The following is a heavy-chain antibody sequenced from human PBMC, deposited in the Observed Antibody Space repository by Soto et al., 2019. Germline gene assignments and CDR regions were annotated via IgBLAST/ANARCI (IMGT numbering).Heavy chain of an antibody. CDR3: ARHHIVVVTAVYWFDP. J-gene: IGHJ5*02. CDR1: GGSISSSSYY. CDR2: IYYSGST. Sequence: QLQLQESGPGLVKPSETLSLTCTVSGGSISSSSYYWGWIRQPPGKGLEWIGSIYYSGSTYYNPSLTSRVTISVDTSKNQFSLKLSSVTAADTAVYYCARHHIVVVTAVYWFDPWGQGTLVTVSS. V-gene: IGHV4-39*01. D-gene: IGHD2-21*02.